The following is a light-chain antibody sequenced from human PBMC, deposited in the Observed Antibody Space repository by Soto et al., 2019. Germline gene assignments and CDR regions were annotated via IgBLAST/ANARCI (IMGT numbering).Light chain of an antibody. J-gene: IGKJ3*01. Sequence: DIQMTQSPSSLSASVGDRVTITCQASQNINIYLNWYQQSPGRAPKLLIYDESSLEKGVPSRFSGTGPGTHFTLTISSLQPEDIATYYCQPYDDLPFTFGPGTKVDIK. CDR2: DES. CDR3: QPYDDLPFT. V-gene: IGKV1-33*01. CDR1: QNINIY.